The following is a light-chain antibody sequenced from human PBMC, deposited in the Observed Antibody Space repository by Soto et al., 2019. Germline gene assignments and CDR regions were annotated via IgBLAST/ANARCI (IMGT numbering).Light chain of an antibody. CDR3: QQRQYWPPIP. Sequence: IVMTQSPATLSVSPGERATLFCRASQSVRSSLAWYQQKPGQAPRLLIYDTSNRATGVPARFSGSGSGTDFTLTISSLEPEDCAIYYCQQRQYWPPIPFGQGTLLAIK. CDR2: DTS. CDR1: QSVRSS. V-gene: IGKV3-11*01. J-gene: IGKJ5*01.